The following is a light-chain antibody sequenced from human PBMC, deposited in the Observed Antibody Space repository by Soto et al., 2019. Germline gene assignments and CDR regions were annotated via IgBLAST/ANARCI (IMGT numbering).Light chain of an antibody. Sequence: EIVMTQSPATLSVSPGERATLSCRASQSVNSNLAWYQQKPGQAPRLLIYGASSRATGIPARFSGSGSGTEFTLTITSLQSEDFAVYYCQQYGSSPPITFGQGARLEIK. CDR2: GAS. CDR3: QQYGSSPPIT. CDR1: QSVNSN. J-gene: IGKJ5*01. V-gene: IGKV3-15*01.